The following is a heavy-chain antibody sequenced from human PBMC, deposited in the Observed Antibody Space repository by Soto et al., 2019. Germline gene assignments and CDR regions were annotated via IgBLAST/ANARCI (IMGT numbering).Heavy chain of an antibody. D-gene: IGHD3-10*01. CDR1: GFSLSTSGMC. CDR2: IDWDDDK. V-gene: IGHV2-70*01. J-gene: IGHJ4*02. CDR3: ARIKFGFGELPSIGGFDY. Sequence: SGPTLVNPTQTLTLTCTFSGFSLSTSGMCVSWIRQPPGKALEWLALIDWDDDKCYGTSLKTRLTISKDTSKNQVVLTMTNMDPVDTATYYCARIKFGFGELPSIGGFDYWGQGTLVTVSS.